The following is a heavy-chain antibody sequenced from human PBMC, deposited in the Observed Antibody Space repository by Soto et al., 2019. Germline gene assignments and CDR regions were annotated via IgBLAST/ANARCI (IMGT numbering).Heavy chain of an antibody. D-gene: IGHD3-3*01. CDR1: GFTFSSYG. J-gene: IGHJ4*02. CDR2: ISYDGSNK. CDR3: AKTQEWRGFAY. Sequence: QVQLVESGGGVVQPGRSLRLSCAASGFTFSSYGMHWVRQAPGKGLEWVAVISYDGSNKYYADSVKGRFTISRDNSKHTLYLQLNSLRAADTAVYYCAKTQEWRGFAYWGQGTLVTVSS. V-gene: IGHV3-30*18.